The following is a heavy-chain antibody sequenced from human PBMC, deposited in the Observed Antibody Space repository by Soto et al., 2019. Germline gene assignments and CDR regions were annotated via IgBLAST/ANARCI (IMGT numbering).Heavy chain of an antibody. CDR2: IIPILGIA. CDR3: ARDAYGSSSWSESFDY. D-gene: IGHD6-13*01. Sequence: SVKVSCKASGGTFSSYTISWVRQAPGQGLEWMGRIIPILGIANYAQKFQGRVTITADKSTSTAYMELSSLRSEDTAVYYCARDAYGSSSWSESFDYWGQGTLVTVSS. J-gene: IGHJ4*02. V-gene: IGHV1-69*04. CDR1: GGTFSSYT.